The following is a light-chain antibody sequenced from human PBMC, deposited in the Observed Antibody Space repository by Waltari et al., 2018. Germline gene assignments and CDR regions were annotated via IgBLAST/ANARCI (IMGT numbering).Light chain of an antibody. Sequence: ETVMTQSPATLSVSPGERATLSCRASQRVSSNLAGFQQKPGQAPRLLIYGASTRATGIPARFSGSGSGTEFTLTISSLQSEDFAVYYCQQYNNWPPYTFGQGTKLEIK. V-gene: IGKV3-15*01. CDR1: QRVSSN. CDR3: QQYNNWPPYT. J-gene: IGKJ2*01. CDR2: GAS.